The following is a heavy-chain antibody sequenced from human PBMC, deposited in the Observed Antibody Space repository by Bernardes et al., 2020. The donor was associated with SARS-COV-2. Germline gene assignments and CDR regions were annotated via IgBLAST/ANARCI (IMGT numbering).Heavy chain of an antibody. CDR1: GFTFSNYA. Sequence: SLRLSCAASGFTFSNYAMHWVRQAPGKGLEWVAVIWYDGSKKYYADSVRGRFTTSRDNSENTLYLHMNSLGGEDTAVYYCAREPVTGTMGSLAFDLWGQGATVTVSS. CDR3: AREPVTGTMGSLAFDL. CDR2: IWYDGSKK. D-gene: IGHD6-19*01. V-gene: IGHV3-33*01. J-gene: IGHJ3*01.